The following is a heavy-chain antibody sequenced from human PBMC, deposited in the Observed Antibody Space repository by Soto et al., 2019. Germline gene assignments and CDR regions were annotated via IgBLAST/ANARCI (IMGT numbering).Heavy chain of an antibody. J-gene: IGHJ3*02. CDR2: IYYSGST. CDR1: GGSISSYY. V-gene: IGHV4-59*01. D-gene: IGHD2-2*01. Sequence: SETLSLTCTVSGGSISSYYWSWIRQPPGKGLEWIGYIYYSGSTNYNPSLKSRVTISVDTSKNQFSLKLSSVTAADTAVYYCARGYCSSTSCYWYAFDIWGQGTMVTVSS. CDR3: ARGYCSSTSCYWYAFDI.